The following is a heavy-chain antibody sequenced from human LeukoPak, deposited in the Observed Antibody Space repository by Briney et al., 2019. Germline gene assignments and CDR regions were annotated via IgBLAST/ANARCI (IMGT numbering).Heavy chain of an antibody. CDR2: ISAGGSDT. CDR3: AKGGNSAPLDY. CDR1: GFTFSNSA. V-gene: IGHV3-23*01. Sequence: GGSLRLSCAASGFTFSNSAMTWVRQAPGKGPEWVSAISAGGSDTIYTDSVKDRFTISRDNSKNTLYLQMNSLRAEDTAVYYCAKGGNSAPLDYWGQGTLVTVSS. D-gene: IGHD1-7*01. J-gene: IGHJ4*02.